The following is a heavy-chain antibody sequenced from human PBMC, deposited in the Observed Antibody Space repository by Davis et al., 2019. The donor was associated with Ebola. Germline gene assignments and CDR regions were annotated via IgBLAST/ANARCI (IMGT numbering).Heavy chain of an antibody. V-gene: IGHV5-10-1*01. CDR1: GYSFTSYW. CDR2: IDPSDSYT. CDR3: ASHSYYYYDMDV. Sequence: GESLKISCNGSGYSFTSYWISWVRQMPGKGLEWMGRIDPSDSYTNYSPSFQGHVTISADKSISTAYLQWSSLKASDTAMYDCASHSYYYYDMDVWGQGTTVTVSS. J-gene: IGHJ6*02.